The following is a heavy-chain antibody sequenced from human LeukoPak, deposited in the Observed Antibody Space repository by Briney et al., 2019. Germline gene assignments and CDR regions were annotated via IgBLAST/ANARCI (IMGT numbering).Heavy chain of an antibody. V-gene: IGHV4-30-2*01. Sequence: PSETLSLTCTVSGGSISSGGYYWSWIRQPPGKGLEWIGYIYHSGSTYYNPSLKSRVTISVDTSKNQFSLKLSSVTAADTAVYYCARAWKQWLALLGYWGQGTLVTVSS. D-gene: IGHD6-19*01. CDR1: GGSISSGGYY. CDR3: ARAWKQWLALLGY. CDR2: IYHSGST. J-gene: IGHJ4*02.